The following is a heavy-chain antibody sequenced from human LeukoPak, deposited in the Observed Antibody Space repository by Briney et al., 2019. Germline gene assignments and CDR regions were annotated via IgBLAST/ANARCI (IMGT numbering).Heavy chain of an antibody. CDR2: IYPGDSDT. Sequence: GESLKISCRGSGYSFTKNWIGWVRQMPGKGLEWMVIIYPGDSDTRYSPSFQGQVTISADKSISTAYLHWSSLEASDTAMYYCATNTGYSYGYYFDYWGQGTLVAVSS. CDR1: GYSFTKNW. J-gene: IGHJ4*02. V-gene: IGHV5-51*01. CDR3: ATNTGYSYGYYFDY. D-gene: IGHD5-18*01.